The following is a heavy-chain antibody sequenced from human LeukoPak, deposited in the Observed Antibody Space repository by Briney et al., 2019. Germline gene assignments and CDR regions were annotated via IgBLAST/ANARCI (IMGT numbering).Heavy chain of an antibody. V-gene: IGHV3-53*01. CDR2: IDSDGNT. D-gene: IGHD3-3*01. CDR1: GFTVNNNY. CDR3: ARGLHDLWRGHMGY. Sequence: GGSLRLSCAASGFTVNNNYMTWVRQAPGKGLDWVSVIDSDGNTYYADSVMGRFSISRDNSKNMLFLQMNRLKTEDTAVYYCARGLHDLWRGHMGYWGQGTLVTVSS. J-gene: IGHJ4*02.